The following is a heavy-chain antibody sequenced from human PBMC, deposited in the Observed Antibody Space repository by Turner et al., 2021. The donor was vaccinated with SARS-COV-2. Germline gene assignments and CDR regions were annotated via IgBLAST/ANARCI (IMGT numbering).Heavy chain of an antibody. V-gene: IGHV3-15*01. CDR3: TTDIGPITIFGVATRYGMDV. CDR2: IKSKTEGGTT. D-gene: IGHD3-3*01. CDR1: GFNCSNAW. Sequence: EVQLVESGGGLVKPGGSLRLSCAASGFNCSNAWMSWVRQDPGKGLEWVGRIKSKTEGGTTDYAAPVKGRFTISRDDSKNTVYLQMNSLKTEDTAVYYCTTDIGPITIFGVATRYGMDVWGQGTTVTVSS. J-gene: IGHJ6*02.